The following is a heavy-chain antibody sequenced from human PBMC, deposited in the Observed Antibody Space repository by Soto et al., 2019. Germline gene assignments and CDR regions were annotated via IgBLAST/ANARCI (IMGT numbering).Heavy chain of an antibody. D-gene: IGHD2-2*01. CDR1: GGTFSSYT. Sequence: QVQLVQSGAEVKKPGSSVKVSCKASGGTFSSYTISWVRQAPGQGLEWMGRIIPILGIANYAQKFQGRVTITADKSTSTAYMELSSLRSEDTAVYYCAREGYHCSSNSCYFYYYMDVWGKGTTVTVSS. J-gene: IGHJ6*03. CDR3: AREGYHCSSNSCYFYYYMDV. V-gene: IGHV1-69*08. CDR2: IIPILGIA.